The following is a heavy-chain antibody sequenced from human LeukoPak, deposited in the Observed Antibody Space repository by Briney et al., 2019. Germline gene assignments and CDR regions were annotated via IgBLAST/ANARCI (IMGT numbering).Heavy chain of an antibody. CDR1: GVTFSSYA. D-gene: IGHD5-18*01. CDR3: ASVKVDTAMVLDY. CDR2: IIPIFGTA. V-gene: IGHV1-69*13. J-gene: IGHJ4*02. Sequence: ASVKVSCKASGVTFSSYAISWVRQAPGQGLEWMGGIIPIFGTANYAQKFQGRVTITADESTSTAYMELSSLRSEDTAVHYCASVKVDTAMVLDYWGQGTLVTVSS.